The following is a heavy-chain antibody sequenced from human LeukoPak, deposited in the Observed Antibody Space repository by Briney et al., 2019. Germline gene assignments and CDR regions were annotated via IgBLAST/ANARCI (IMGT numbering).Heavy chain of an antibody. J-gene: IGHJ4*02. D-gene: IGHD3-10*01. CDR1: GGSISNYY. CDR2: IYTSGST. CDR3: ARQGSMVRGVPIDY. Sequence: SETLSLTCTVSGGSISNYYWSWIRQPAGKGLEWIGRIYTSGSTNYNPSLKSRVTMSVDTSKKQFSLKLSSVTAADTAVYYCARQGSMVRGVPIDYWGQGTLVTVSS. V-gene: IGHV4-4*07.